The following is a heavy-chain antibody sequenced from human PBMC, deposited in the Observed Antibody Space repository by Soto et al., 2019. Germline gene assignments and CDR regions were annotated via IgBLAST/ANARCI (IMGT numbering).Heavy chain of an antibody. D-gene: IGHD3-10*01. Sequence: QVQLVESGGGLVKSGGSLRLSCAVSGFTFSDYQMHWIRQAPGKGLEWLSYISASGTSANYADSMRGRLSISRDNAKNLLYLQMNSLRGEDTAVYYCARDRDTMIRGVYQHWGQGTLVTVFS. CDR3: ARDRDTMIRGVYQH. CDR1: GFTFSDYQ. CDR2: ISASGTSA. V-gene: IGHV3-11*05. J-gene: IGHJ4*02.